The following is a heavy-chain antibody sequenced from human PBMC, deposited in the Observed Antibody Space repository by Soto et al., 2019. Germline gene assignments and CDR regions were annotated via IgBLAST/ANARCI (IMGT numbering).Heavy chain of an antibody. CDR3: ARDYSGSYIGTYYYYGMDV. CDR2: INPNSGGT. Sequence: ASVKVSCKASGYTFTGYYMHWVRQAPGQGLEWMGWINPNSGGTNYAQKFQGWVTMTRDTSISTAYMELSRLRSDDTAVYYCARDYSGSYIGTYYYYGMDVWGQGTTVTVSS. V-gene: IGHV1-2*04. J-gene: IGHJ6*02. CDR1: GYTFTGYY. D-gene: IGHD3-10*01.